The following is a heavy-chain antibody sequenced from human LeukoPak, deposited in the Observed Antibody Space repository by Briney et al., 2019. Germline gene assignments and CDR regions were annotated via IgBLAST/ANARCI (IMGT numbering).Heavy chain of an antibody. J-gene: IGHJ6*03. V-gene: IGHV6-1*01. D-gene: IGHD6-13*01. CDR1: GDSVSSNSAA. CDR2: TYYRSKWYN. Sequence: SQTLSLTCAISGDSVSSNSAAWNWIRQSPSRGLEWLGRTYYRSKWYNDYAVSVKSRITINPDTSKNQFSLQLNSVTPEDTAVYYCARDFSLGPTSKQQLRGYYMDVWGKGTTVTVSS. CDR3: ARDFSLGPTSKQQLRGYYMDV.